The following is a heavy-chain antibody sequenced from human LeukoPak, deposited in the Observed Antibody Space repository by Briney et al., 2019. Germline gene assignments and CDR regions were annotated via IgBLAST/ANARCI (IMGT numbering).Heavy chain of an antibody. CDR2: MNRRGDRI. V-gene: IGHV3-48*03. CDR3: ATRIPYTGYNN. J-gene: IGHJ4*02. D-gene: IGHD5-12*01. CDR1: GVTLSGDE. Sequence: PGGSLRLSCTVLGVTLSGDELNSVRQAPKKGPEWVSYMNRRGDRIDHADSVKGRFTMSRDIATKSVFLQMTGLRVDDTAVYYCATRIPYTGYNNWGQGTLVTVSS.